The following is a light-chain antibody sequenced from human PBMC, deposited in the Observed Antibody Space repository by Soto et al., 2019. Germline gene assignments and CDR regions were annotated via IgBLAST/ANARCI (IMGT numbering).Light chain of an antibody. V-gene: IGKV1-5*01. Sequence: DIPMTQSPSTLSASVGDRVTITCRASQTISDWLAWYQQKPGTAPKLLIVVASRLESGVPSRFSGSGSGTEFTLTITNLQPDDFATYYCQHYRRYSHYTFGQGTKLEIK. CDR2: VAS. CDR3: QHYRRYSHYT. CDR1: QTISDW. J-gene: IGKJ2*01.